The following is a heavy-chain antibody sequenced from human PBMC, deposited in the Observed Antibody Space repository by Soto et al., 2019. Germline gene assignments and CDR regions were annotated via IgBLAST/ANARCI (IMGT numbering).Heavy chain of an antibody. D-gene: IGHD4-4*01. Sequence: SVKVSCKASGGTFSSYAISWVRQAPGQGLEWMGGIIPIFGTANYAQKFQGRVTITADESTSTAYMGLSSLRSEDTAVYYCAAPYDYSNSGVSWFDPWGQGILVTVSS. V-gene: IGHV1-69*13. J-gene: IGHJ5*02. CDR2: IIPIFGTA. CDR3: AAPYDYSNSGVSWFDP. CDR1: GGTFSSYA.